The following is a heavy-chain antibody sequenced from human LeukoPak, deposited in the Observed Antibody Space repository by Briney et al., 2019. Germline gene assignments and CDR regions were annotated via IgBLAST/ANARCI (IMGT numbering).Heavy chain of an antibody. Sequence: GGSLRLSCAASGFTFSSYSMNWVRQAPGKGLEWLSYISSSSSIIYYADSVKGRFTISRDNAKNSLYLQMNSLRDEDTAVYYCARDGDSSGYYAAFDILGQGTMVTVSS. D-gene: IGHD3-22*01. CDR1: GFTFSSYS. CDR2: ISSSSSII. V-gene: IGHV3-48*02. J-gene: IGHJ3*02. CDR3: ARDGDSSGYYAAFDI.